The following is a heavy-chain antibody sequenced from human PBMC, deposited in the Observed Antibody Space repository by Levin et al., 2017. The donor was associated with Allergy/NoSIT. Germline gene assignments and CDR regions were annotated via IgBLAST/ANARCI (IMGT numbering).Heavy chain of an antibody. CDR2: INHRGTT. J-gene: IGHJ4*02. V-gene: IGHV4-34*01. CDR3: ARGHFGVRVDILTGHKVAGGTFIDY. D-gene: IGHD3-9*01. CDR1: GDSFSAYY. Sequence: PSETLSLTCAVYGDSFSAYYWSWIRQPPGKGLEWIGEINHRGTTNYSPSLKSRVTISVDTSENQFSLKVTSVTAADTAVYYCARGHFGVRVDILTGHKVAGGTFIDYWGQGALVTVSS.